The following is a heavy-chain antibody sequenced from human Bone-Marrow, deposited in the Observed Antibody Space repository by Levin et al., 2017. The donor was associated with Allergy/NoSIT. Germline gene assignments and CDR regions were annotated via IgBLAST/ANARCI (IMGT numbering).Heavy chain of an antibody. CDR3: ARVNAWYAVRF. Sequence: PSETLSLTCTVSGGSISSYYWSWIRQPPGKGLEWIGCTTSSGSNNFHPSLKSRVSMSVDTSKNEFSLKLSSVTAADTAVYYCARVNAWYAVRFWGQGSLVTVSS. CDR1: GGSISSYY. CDR2: TTSSGSN. V-gene: IGHV4-4*07. J-gene: IGHJ1*01. D-gene: IGHD6-13*01.